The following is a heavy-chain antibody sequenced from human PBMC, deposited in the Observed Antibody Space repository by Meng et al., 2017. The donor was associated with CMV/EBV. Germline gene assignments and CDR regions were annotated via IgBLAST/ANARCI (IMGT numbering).Heavy chain of an antibody. CDR1: GGSISSSSYS. CDR3: ARELGYSSPFGY. CDR2: IYYSGST. V-gene: IGHV4-39*07. Sequence: CTVSGGSISSSSYSWGWIRQPPGKGLEWIGSIYYSGSTYYNPSLKSRVTISVDTSKNQFSLKLSSVTAADTAVYYCARELGYSSPFGYWGQGTLVTVSS. D-gene: IGHD5-18*01. J-gene: IGHJ4*02.